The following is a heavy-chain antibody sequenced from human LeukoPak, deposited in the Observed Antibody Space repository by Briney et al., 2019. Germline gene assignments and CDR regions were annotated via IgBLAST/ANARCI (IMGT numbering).Heavy chain of an antibody. CDR2: IWYDGSNK. D-gene: IGHD2-2*02. CDR3: AKDHRHCTSTSCYSAPEYFHH. CDR1: GFFFRSYG. J-gene: IGHJ1*01. Sequence: GGSLRLSCAASGFFFRSYGMHWVRQAPGKGLEWVAVIWYDGSNKKYADSVKGRFTISRDDSKKTLYLQMNSLRAEDTAVYFCAKDHRHCTSTSCYSAPEYFHHWGQGTLVTVSS. V-gene: IGHV3-33*06.